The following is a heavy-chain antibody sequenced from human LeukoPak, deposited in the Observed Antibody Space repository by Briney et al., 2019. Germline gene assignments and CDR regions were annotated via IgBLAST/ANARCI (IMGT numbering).Heavy chain of an antibody. V-gene: IGHV1-8*01. D-gene: IGHD2-2*01. CDR2: MNPNSGNT. CDR1: GYTFTSYD. Sequence: GASVKVSCKASGYTFTSYDINWVRQATGQGLEWMGWMNPNSGNTGYAQKFQGRVTMTRNTSISTAYMELSSLRSDDTAVYYCARVVPAAMVCDPWGQGTLVTVSS. J-gene: IGHJ5*02. CDR3: ARVVPAAMVCDP.